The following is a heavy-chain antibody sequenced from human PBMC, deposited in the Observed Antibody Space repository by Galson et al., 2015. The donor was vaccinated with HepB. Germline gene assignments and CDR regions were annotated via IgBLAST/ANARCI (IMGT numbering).Heavy chain of an antibody. D-gene: IGHD2-8*01. V-gene: IGHV3-21*01. Sequence: SLRLSCAASGFTFSSYSMNWVRQAPGKGLEWVSSISRSSTYIYYADSVKGRFTISRDNAKNSLYLQMNSLRAEDTAVYYCARNGVGQLIERYYYYVIDVWGQGTTVTVSS. CDR3: ARNGVGQLIERYYYYVIDV. CDR1: GFTFSSYS. CDR2: ISRSSTYI. J-gene: IGHJ6*02.